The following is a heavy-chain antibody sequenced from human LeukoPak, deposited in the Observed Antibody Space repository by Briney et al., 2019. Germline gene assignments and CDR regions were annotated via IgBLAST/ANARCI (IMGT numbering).Heavy chain of an antibody. Sequence: GGSLRLSCAASGFIFSDYSMNWVRQAPGKGLEWVSSISGNGTYVSHADALRGRITISRDNAKNSLFLQLNSLRVEDTAVYYCARDGGDFWSGYYTHYFYYHMDVWGKGTTVTVSS. V-gene: IGHV3-21*01. CDR3: ARDGGDFWSGYYTHYFYYHMDV. J-gene: IGHJ6*03. CDR2: ISGNGTYV. D-gene: IGHD3-3*01. CDR1: GFIFSDYS.